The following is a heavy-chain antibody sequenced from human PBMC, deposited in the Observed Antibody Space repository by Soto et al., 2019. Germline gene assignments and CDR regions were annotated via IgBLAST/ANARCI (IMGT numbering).Heavy chain of an antibody. CDR3: AKVKPGIQQWLVYFDY. V-gene: IGHV3-74*03. D-gene: IGHD6-19*01. J-gene: IGHJ4*02. CDR2: IHFDGSTS. Sequence: GGSLRLSCAASGFTFSRYWMHWVRQAPGKGPVWVSRIHFDGSTSAYADSVKGRFTISRDNAKNTLYLQMDSLGDEDTAVYYCAKVKPGIQQWLVYFDYWGQGTLVTVSS. CDR1: GFTFSRYW.